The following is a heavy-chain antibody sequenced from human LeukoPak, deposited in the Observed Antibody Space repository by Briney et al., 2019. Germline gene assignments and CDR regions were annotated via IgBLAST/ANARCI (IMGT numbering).Heavy chain of an antibody. V-gene: IGHV3-30*18. CDR3: SKKSPTDAIVGNYFGN. D-gene: IGHD2-21*01. CDR1: GFTFSSYG. CDR2: ISYDGSNK. J-gene: IGHJ4*02. Sequence: GGSLRLSCAASGFTFSSYGMHWVRQAPGKGLEWVAVISYDGSNKYYADSVKGRFTISRDNSKNMAYLEMNSLRGEDTAIYYCSKKSPTDAIVGNYFGNWGQGTLVTVSS.